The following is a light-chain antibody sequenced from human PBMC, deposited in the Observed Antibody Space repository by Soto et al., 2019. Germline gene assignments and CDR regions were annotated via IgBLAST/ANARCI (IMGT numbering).Light chain of an antibody. CDR2: GYN. Sequence: VFAQAASVPGATGQRLSISCTGSTSNIWAPYDVHGYQHLQGAAPKLRIYGYNNRPSGAPDRLSGSNSGTSASLAITSLQADDWADYYCQHCDISPLNSVYGTGTKVSV. CDR3: QHCDISPLNSV. J-gene: IGLJ1*01. V-gene: IGLV1-40*01. CDR1: TSNIWAPYD.